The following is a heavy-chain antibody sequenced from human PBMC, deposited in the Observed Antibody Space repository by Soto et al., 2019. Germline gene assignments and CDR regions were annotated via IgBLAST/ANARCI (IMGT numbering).Heavy chain of an antibody. J-gene: IGHJ4*02. D-gene: IGHD6-19*01. Sequence: PGGSLRLSCAASGFTFSSYAMTWVRQAPGKGLEWVSVIRGSGGSTYYADSVKGRFTISRDNSKNTLYLQMNSLRAEDTAVYYCCTELIAVAGTRVDYWGQGTLVTVSS. CDR1: GFTFSSYA. CDR2: IRGSGGST. V-gene: IGHV3-23*01. CDR3: CTELIAVAGTRVDY.